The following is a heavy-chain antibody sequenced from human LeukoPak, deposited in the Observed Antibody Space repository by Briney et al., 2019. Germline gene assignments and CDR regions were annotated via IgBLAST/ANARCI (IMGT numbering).Heavy chain of an antibody. Sequence: YISSSGSTIYYADSVKGRFTISRDNAKNSLYLQMNSLRAEDTAVYYCARQRTGTTGNWFDPWGQGTLVTVSS. J-gene: IGHJ5*02. CDR3: ARQRTGTTGNWFDP. D-gene: IGHD1-7*01. CDR2: ISSSGSTI. V-gene: IGHV3-11*01.